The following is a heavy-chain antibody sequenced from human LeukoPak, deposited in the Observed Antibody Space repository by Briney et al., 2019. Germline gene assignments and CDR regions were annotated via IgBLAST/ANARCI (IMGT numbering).Heavy chain of an antibody. CDR3: AKRTGLYFRHYYYYYYYMDV. J-gene: IGHJ6*03. V-gene: IGHV3-23*01. CDR1: GFTFSSYA. D-gene: IGHD2-21*01. Sequence: GGSLRLSCAASGFTFSSYAMSWVRQAPGKGLEWVSAISGSGGSTYYADSVKGRFTISSDNSKNTLYLQMNSLRAEDTAVYYCAKRTGLYFRHYYYYYYYMDVWGKGTTVTVSS. CDR2: ISGSGGST.